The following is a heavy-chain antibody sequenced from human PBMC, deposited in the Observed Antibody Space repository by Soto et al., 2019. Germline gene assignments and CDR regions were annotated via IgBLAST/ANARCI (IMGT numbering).Heavy chain of an antibody. V-gene: IGHV2-5*02. CDR3: AHRVLRTVFGLVTTTAIYFDF. CDR1: GFSLTTSGVG. CDR2: SYWDDEK. D-gene: IGHD3-3*01. Sequence: QITLNESGPTQVKPRQTLTLTCTFSGFSLTTSGVGVGWIRQSPGKAPEWLALSYWDDEKRYSPSLKSRLTIPKDTSKNQVVLTMADLDPADTATYYCAHRVLRTVFGLVTTTAIYFDFWGQGTPVAVSS. J-gene: IGHJ4*02.